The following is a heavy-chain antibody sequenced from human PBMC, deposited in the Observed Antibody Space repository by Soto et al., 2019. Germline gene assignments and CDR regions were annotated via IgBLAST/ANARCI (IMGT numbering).Heavy chain of an antibody. Sequence: ASVKVSCKASGYTFTSYGISWVRQAPGQGLEWMGWISAYNGNTNYAQKLQGRVTMTTDTSTSTAYMELRSLRSDDTAVYYCARDDYYDSSVAPFEISGQGTMVIVSS. J-gene: IGHJ3*02. CDR3: ARDDYYDSSVAPFEI. CDR2: ISAYNGNT. V-gene: IGHV1-18*01. CDR1: GYTFTSYG. D-gene: IGHD3-22*01.